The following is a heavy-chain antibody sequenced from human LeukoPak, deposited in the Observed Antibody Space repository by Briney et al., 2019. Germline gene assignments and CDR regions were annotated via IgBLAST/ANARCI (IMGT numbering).Heavy chain of an antibody. D-gene: IGHD3-22*01. V-gene: IGHV3-23*01. CDR1: GFTFSSYA. Sequence: GGSLRLSRAASGFTFSSYAMSWVRQAPGKGLEWVSAISGSGGSTYYADSVKGRFTISRDNSKNTLYLQMNSLRAEDTAVYYCAKDAHDSSGYDYYYYGMDVWGQGTTVTVSS. CDR2: ISGSGGST. J-gene: IGHJ6*02. CDR3: AKDAHDSSGYDYYYYGMDV.